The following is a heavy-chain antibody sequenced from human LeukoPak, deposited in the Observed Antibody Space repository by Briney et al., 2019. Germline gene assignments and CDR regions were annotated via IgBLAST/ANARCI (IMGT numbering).Heavy chain of an antibody. CDR2: IYSSGSS. Sequence: SETLSLTCTVSGGSINSYYWSWVRQPPGKGLEWIGYIYSSGSSDYNPSLKSRVIMSVDTSKNQFSLKVTSATAADTAMYYCARHGKDSSGYSGHWYFDLWGRGTLVTVSS. CDR1: GGSINSYY. D-gene: IGHD3-22*01. CDR3: ARHGKDSSGYSGHWYFDL. J-gene: IGHJ2*01. V-gene: IGHV4-59*08.